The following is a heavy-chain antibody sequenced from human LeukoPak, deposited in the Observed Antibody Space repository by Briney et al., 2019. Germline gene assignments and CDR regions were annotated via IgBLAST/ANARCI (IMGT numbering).Heavy chain of an antibody. CDR2: IYYSGTT. CDR3: ARGGTGYIDY. CDR1: GGSISSSLYY. Sequence: KPSETLSLTGTVSGGSISSSLYYWGWIRQPPGKGLEWIGSIYYSGTTYYNPSLKSRVTISVDTSKNQFSLKLSSVTAADTAVYYCARGGTGYIDYWGQGTLVTVSS. D-gene: IGHD6-25*01. V-gene: IGHV4-39*01. J-gene: IGHJ4*02.